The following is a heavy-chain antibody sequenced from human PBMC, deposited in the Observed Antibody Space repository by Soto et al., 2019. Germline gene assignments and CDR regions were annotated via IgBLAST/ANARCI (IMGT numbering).Heavy chain of an antibody. CDR3: ARDQPGYSYGYGLGY. Sequence: PGGSLRLSGAASGFTFSSYSMNWVRQAPGKGLEGVSSISSSSSYIYYADSVKGRFTISRDNAKNSLYLQMNSLRAEDTAVYYCARDQPGYSYGYGLGYWGQGT. V-gene: IGHV3-21*01. D-gene: IGHD5-18*01. CDR2: ISSSSSYI. CDR1: GFTFSSYS. J-gene: IGHJ4*02.